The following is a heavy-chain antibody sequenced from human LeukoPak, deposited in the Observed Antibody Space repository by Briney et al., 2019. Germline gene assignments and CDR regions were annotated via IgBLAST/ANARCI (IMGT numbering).Heavy chain of an antibody. J-gene: IGHJ4*02. CDR3: ARAAVAVTTQQAFDY. CDR1: GGTFSSYA. V-gene: IGHV1-69*01. Sequence: SVKVSCKASGGTFSSYAISWVRQAPEQGLEWMGGIIPIFGTANSAQKFQGRVTITADESTSTAYMELSSLRSEDTAVYYCARAAVAVTTQQAFDYWGQGTLVTVSS. CDR2: IIPIFGTA. D-gene: IGHD2-21*02.